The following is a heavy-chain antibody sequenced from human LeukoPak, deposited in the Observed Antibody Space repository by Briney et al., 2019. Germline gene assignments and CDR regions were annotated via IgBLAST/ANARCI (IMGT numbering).Heavy chain of an antibody. D-gene: IGHD3-10*01. CDR1: GFTFSNYG. Sequence: QPGGSLRLSCAASGFTFSNYGMHWVRQAPGKGLEWVAFLRYDGSYKNYADSVKGRFTISSDNSKNTLYLQMNGLGAEDTAIYYCAKDGLSGNYLYYFDHWGQGTLVAVSS. CDR2: LRYDGSYK. J-gene: IGHJ4*02. CDR3: AKDGLSGNYLYYFDH. V-gene: IGHV3-30*02.